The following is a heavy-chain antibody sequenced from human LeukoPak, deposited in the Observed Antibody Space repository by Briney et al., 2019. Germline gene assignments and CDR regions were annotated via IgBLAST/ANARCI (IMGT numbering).Heavy chain of an antibody. CDR2: INHSGST. V-gene: IGHV4-34*01. J-gene: IGHJ4*02. CDR1: GGSFSGYY. Sequence: SETLSLTCAVYGGSFSGYYWSWIRQPPGKGLEWIGEINHSGSTNYTPSLKRRDTISVDTPKNQFSLKLSSVTAADTAVYYCASPVSGSSGWYYNYGGQGTLVTVSS. CDR3: ASPVSGSSGWYYNY. D-gene: IGHD6-19*01.